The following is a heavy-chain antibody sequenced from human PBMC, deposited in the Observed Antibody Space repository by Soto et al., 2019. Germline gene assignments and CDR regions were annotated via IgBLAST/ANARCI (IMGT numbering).Heavy chain of an antibody. V-gene: IGHV3-30*18. D-gene: IGHD6-13*01. J-gene: IGHJ4*02. Sequence: PGGSLRLSCAASGFTFSSYGMHWVRQAPGKGLEWVAVISYDGSNKYYADSVKGRFTISSGNSKNTLYLQMNSLRAEDTAVYYCAKAKYSSSWVNYWGQGTLVTVSS. CDR3: AKAKYSSSWVNY. CDR2: ISYDGSNK. CDR1: GFTFSSYG.